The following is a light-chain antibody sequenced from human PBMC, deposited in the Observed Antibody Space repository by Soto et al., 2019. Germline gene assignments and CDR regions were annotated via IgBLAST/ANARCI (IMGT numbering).Light chain of an antibody. Sequence: EIMLTQSPGTLSLSPGERATLSCRASQRVSSSYLAWYQQKPGQAPRLLIYGASSRATGIPDRFSGSGSGTDFTLTISRLEPEDFAVYFCQRYGNSPPFTFGQGTKVDIK. J-gene: IGKJ2*01. CDR3: QRYGNSPPFT. CDR1: QRVSSSY. V-gene: IGKV3-20*01. CDR2: GAS.